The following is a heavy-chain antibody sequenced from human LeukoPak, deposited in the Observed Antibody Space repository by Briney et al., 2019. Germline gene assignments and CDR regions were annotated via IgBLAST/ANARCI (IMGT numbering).Heavy chain of an antibody. CDR1: GFTFSSYW. CDR2: MKEDGSDK. CDR3: ARGPGREYGTSWFDF. J-gene: IGHJ4*02. V-gene: IGHV3-7*05. Sequence: GGSLRLSCAASGFTFSSYWMSWVRQAPGKGLEWVASMKEDGSDKYYLDSVKGRFTISRDDAKTSLYMQMNSLSVEDTALYYCARGPGREYGTSWFDFWGQGTLVTVSS. D-gene: IGHD6-13*01.